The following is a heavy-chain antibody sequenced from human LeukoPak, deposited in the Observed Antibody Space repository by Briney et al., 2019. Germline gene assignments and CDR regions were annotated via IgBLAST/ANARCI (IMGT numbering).Heavy chain of an antibody. J-gene: IGHJ3*02. CDR1: GYTFTSYY. D-gene: IGHD3-3*01. CDR2: INPSGGST. Sequence: ASVKVSCKASGYTFTSYYMHWVRQAPGQGLEWMGIINPSGGSTNYAQKFQGRVTITADKSTSTAYMELSSRRSEDTAVYYCARKRITIFGVGFDAFDIWGQGTMVTVSS. V-gene: IGHV1-46*01. CDR3: ARKRITIFGVGFDAFDI.